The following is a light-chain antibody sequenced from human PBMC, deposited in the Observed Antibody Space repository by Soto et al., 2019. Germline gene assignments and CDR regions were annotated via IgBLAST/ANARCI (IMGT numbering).Light chain of an antibody. J-gene: IGLJ1*01. Sequence: QSALTQPASVSGSPGQSITISCSGTSSDVGSYDHVAWYQQFPGKTPKLMIYEVSNRPSGVSSRFSGSKSGNTASLTISGLQAEDEADYYCSSYTSSSTLDVFGTGTKVTVL. CDR3: SSYTSSSTLDV. CDR1: SSDVGSYDH. V-gene: IGLV2-14*01. CDR2: EVS.